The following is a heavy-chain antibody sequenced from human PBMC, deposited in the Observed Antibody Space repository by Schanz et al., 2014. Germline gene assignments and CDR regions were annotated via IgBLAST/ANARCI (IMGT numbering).Heavy chain of an antibody. J-gene: IGHJ3*01. D-gene: IGHD6-6*01. Sequence: QVLLVQSGAEVKKPGASVKVSCKASGYTFTGYNIHWVRQAPGQGLEWMGRISQKSGGTNYAQNFQGRVTMTRDTSISAAYMDLSRLTSDDTAVYYCARGDSYAFDLWGQGTMVTVSS. V-gene: IGHV1-2*06. CDR2: ISQKSGGT. CDR1: GYTFTGYN. CDR3: ARGDSYAFDL.